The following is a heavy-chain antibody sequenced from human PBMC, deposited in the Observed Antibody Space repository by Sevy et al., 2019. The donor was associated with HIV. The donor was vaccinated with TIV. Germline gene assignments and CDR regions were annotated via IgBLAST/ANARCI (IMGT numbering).Heavy chain of an antibody. V-gene: IGHV3-11*01. J-gene: IGHJ6*02. D-gene: IGHD2-2*01. CDR2: ISNTGNTV. Sequence: GGSLRLSCSASGLTFSDYYMTWIRQAPGKGLECISYISNTGNTVYYADSVKGRFTVSRDNAKTSLYLQLNSLRDEDTAVYYCARDNYCISGDGCYVHGLDVWGQGTTVTVSS. CDR1: GLTFSDYY. CDR3: ARDNYCISGDGCYVHGLDV.